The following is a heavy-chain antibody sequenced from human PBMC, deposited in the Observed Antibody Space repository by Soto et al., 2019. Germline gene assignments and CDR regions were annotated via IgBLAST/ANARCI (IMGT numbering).Heavy chain of an antibody. V-gene: IGHV3-23*01. CDR2: SSGRGGRT. J-gene: IGHJ5*02. CDR1: GFTSYSYA. CDR3: AKADDTGRNWFDP. D-gene: IGHD3-22*01. Sequence: EGSMRLSCAASGFTSYSYAMSWVRQAPEKGREAVSASSGRGGRTYYADSVTGRFTTSRDNSKNTVYLQMSSLRADDTAVYYCAKADDTGRNWFDPWGQGTLVTVSS.